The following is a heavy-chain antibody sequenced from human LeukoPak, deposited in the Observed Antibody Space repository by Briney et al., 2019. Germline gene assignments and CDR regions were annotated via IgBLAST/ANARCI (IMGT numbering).Heavy chain of an antibody. Sequence: GGSLRLSCAASGFTFSSYAMSWVRQAPGKGLEWVSAISGSGGSTYYADSVKGRFTISRDNSKNTLYLQMNSLRAEDTAVYYCARDSKGPQDGYWGQGTLVTVSS. J-gene: IGHJ4*02. CDR3: ARDSKGPQDGY. CDR1: GFTFSSYA. V-gene: IGHV3-23*01. CDR2: ISGSGGST. D-gene: IGHD4-11*01.